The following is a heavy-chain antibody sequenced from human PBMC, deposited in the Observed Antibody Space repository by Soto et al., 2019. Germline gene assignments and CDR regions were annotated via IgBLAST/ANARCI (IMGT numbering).Heavy chain of an antibody. V-gene: IGHV4-4*02. CDR2: IFHSGST. D-gene: IGHD6-19*01. CDR1: GASVSSPHW. J-gene: IGHJ4*02. Sequence: QVQLQESGPGLVEPSGTLSLTCAVSGASVSSPHWWSWVRQPPGKGLEWIGEIFHSGSTNHNPSLNSRVTISVDTSQNHFSLRLTSVTAADTAVYYCAASTGWWRLDYWGQGTLVTVSS. CDR3: AASTGWWRLDY.